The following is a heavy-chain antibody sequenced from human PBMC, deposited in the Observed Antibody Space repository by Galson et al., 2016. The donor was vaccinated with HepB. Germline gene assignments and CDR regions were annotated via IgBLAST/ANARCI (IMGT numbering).Heavy chain of an antibody. Sequence: SLRLSCAVSGLIVSANYFTWVRQAPGEGLEGVSVIYSDGRPYYSDSVRGRFTISRDNAKNTVYLQMNSLRVEDTAVYYCARSNDYGDYYFDYWGQGTLVTVAS. D-gene: IGHD4-17*01. CDR3: ARSNDYGDYYFDY. V-gene: IGHV3-53*01. CDR2: IYSDGRP. J-gene: IGHJ4*02. CDR1: GLIVSANY.